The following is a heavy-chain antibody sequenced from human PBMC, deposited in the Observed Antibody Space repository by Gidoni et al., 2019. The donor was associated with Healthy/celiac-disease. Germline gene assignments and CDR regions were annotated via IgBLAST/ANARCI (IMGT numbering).Heavy chain of an antibody. V-gene: IGHV3-21*01. CDR3: AREEEDYYDSSGYQTRYYFDY. J-gene: IGHJ4*02. CDR1: GSTFSRDS. D-gene: IGHD3-22*01. CDR2: ISSSSSYI. Sequence: EVQLVESGGGLVKPGGSLGPSCAASGSTFSRDSMNWVRQAPGKGLEWVSSISSSSSYIYYADSVKGRFTISRDNAKNSLYLQMNSLRAEDTAVYYCAREEEDYYDSSGYQTRYYFDYWGQGTLVTVSS.